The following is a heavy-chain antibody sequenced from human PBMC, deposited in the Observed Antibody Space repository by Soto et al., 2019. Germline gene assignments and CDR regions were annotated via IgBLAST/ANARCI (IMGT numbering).Heavy chain of an antibody. CDR1: GYSINSGYY. J-gene: IGHJ6*02. V-gene: IGHV4-38-2*02. CDR3: ARARYYYDSSGYYSYYYGMDV. CDR2: IYYSGST. Sequence: PSETLSLTCTVSGYSINSGYYWGWVRQPPGKGLEWIGYIYYSGSTNYNPSLKSRVTISVDTSKNQFSLKLSSVTAAGTAVYYCARARYYYDSSGYYSYYYGMDVWGQGTTVTVSS. D-gene: IGHD3-22*01.